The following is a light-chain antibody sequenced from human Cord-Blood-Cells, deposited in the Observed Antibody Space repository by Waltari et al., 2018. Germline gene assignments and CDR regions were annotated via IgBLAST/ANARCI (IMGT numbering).Light chain of an antibody. CDR1: SSTIGSTP. V-gene: IGLV1-44*01. CDR3: AAWDDSLNGVV. J-gene: IGLJ2*01. Sequence: QSVLTQPPSASGTPGQRVTISCSGSSSTIGSTPVNWYQQPPGTAPKLLIYSNNQWPSGVPDRFSGSKSGTSASLAISGLQSEDEADYYCAAWDDSLNGVVFGGGTKLTVL. CDR2: SNN.